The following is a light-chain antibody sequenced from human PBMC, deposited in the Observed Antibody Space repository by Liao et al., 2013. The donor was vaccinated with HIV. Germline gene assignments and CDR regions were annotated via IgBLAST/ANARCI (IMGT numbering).Light chain of an antibody. CDR3: QAWDRNTAI. Sequence: SYELAQPPSVSVSPGQTATITCSGHLLVNKYASWYQQKPGQSPVVVIYQHDQRPSGISERFSGSTSGNTATLTIIGSQPMDEADYYCQAWDRNTAIFGGGTKLTVL. J-gene: IGLJ2*01. CDR2: QHD. V-gene: IGLV3-1*01. CDR1: LLVNKY.